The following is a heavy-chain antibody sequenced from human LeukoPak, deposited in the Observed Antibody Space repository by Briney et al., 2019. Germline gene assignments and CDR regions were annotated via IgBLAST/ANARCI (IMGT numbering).Heavy chain of an antibody. V-gene: IGHV4-59*01. CDR3: AREVEWELGFDY. CDR1: GGSISSYY. CDR2: IYYSGST. J-gene: IGHJ4*02. D-gene: IGHD1-26*01. Sequence: PSETLSLTCTVSGGSISSYYWSWIRQPPGKGLEWIGYIYYSGSTNYNHSLKSRVTISVDTSKNQFSLKLSSVTAADTAVYYCAREVEWELGFDYWGQGTLVAVSS.